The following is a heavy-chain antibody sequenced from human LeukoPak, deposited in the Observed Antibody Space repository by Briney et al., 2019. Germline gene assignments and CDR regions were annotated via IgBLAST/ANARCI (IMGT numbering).Heavy chain of an antibody. D-gene: IGHD6-13*01. J-gene: IGHJ5*02. CDR2: INTNTGNP. CDR3: ATPRSPYSSSEFDP. Sequence: ASVKVSCKASGYTFTSYAMNWVRQPPGQGLEWMGWINTNTGNPTYAQGFTGRFVFSLDTSVSTAYLQISSLKAEDTAVYYCATPRSPYSSSEFDPWGQGTLVTVSS. V-gene: IGHV7-4-1*02. CDR1: GYTFTSYA.